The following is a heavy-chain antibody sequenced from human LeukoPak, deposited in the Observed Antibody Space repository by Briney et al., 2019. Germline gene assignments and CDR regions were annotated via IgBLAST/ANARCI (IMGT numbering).Heavy chain of an antibody. D-gene: IGHD6-13*01. V-gene: IGHV3-33*01. J-gene: IGHJ4*02. CDR3: ARDRKSSSWYGATFDY. Sequence: GGSPRLSCTASGFTFSSYGMHWVRQAPGKGLEWVTVIWYDGSNKYYADSVKGRFTISRDNSKNTLYLQMNSPRAEDTAVYYCARDRKSSSWYGATFDYWGQGTLVTVSS. CDR2: IWYDGSNK. CDR1: GFTFSSYG.